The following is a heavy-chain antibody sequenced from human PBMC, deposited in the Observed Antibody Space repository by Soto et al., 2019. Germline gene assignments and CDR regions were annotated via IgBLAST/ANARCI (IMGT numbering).Heavy chain of an antibody. V-gene: IGHV4-30-2*01. D-gene: IGHD4-17*01. CDR3: ARRYGPGFDY. CDR2: MYHSGST. J-gene: IGHJ4*02. CDR1: GGSISSGGYS. Sequence: SETLSLTCAVSGGSISSGGYSWSWIRQPPGKGLEWIGYMYHSGSTYYNPSLKSRVTISIDRSKNQFSLKLSSVTAADTAVYYCARRYGPGFDYWGQGTLVTVS.